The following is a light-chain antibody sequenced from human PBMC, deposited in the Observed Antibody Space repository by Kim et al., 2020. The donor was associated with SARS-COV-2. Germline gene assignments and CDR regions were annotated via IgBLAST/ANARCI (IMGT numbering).Light chain of an antibody. CDR3: KSRDSRGKVV. Sequence: VALGQTVRITCQGDSLRSYYATWYQQKSGQAPVLVFYGRDKRPSGIPDRFSGSSSGNTASLTITGAQAADEADYYCKSRDSRGKVVFGGGTK. CDR1: SLRSYY. V-gene: IGLV3-19*01. CDR2: GRD. J-gene: IGLJ2*01.